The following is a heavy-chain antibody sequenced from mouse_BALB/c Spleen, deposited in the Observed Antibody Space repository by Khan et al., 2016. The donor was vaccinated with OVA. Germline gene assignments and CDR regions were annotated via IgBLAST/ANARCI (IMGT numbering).Heavy chain of an antibody. CDR2: ISYSGST. D-gene: IGHD1-1*01. CDR3: AKYNYCSYAVDY. Sequence: EVKLMESGPGLVKPSQSLSLTCTVTGYSITSNYAWNWIRQFPGNKLEWMGYISYSGSTSYNPSLKSRISITRDTSKNQFFLQLNSVTTEDTAIYYCAKYNYCSYAVDYWGQGTSVTVSS. CDR1: GYSITSNYA. V-gene: IGHV3-2*02. J-gene: IGHJ4*01.